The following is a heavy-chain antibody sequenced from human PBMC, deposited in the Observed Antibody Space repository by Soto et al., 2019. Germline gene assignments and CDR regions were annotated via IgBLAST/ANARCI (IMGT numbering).Heavy chain of an antibody. CDR1: GFTFSSYG. CDR2: IWYDGSNK. Sequence: PGGSLRLSCAASGFTFSSYGMHWVRQAPGKGLEWVAVIWYDGSNKYYADSVKGRFTISRDNSKNTLYLQMNSLRAEDTAVYYCARVXGKLTYYYDSSGLYFDYWGQGTLVTVSS. J-gene: IGHJ4*02. CDR3: ARVXGKLTYYYDSSGLYFDY. V-gene: IGHV3-33*01. D-gene: IGHD3-22*01.